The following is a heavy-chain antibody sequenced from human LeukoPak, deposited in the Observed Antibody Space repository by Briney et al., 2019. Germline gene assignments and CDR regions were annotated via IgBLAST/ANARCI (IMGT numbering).Heavy chain of an antibody. CDR1: GYTFTSYG. Sequence: ASVKVSCKASGYTFTSYGISWVRQAPGQGLEWMGWISPSNGKTNYAQRLQGRVTMTTDTSMATAYMELRSLTSDDTAVYYCARDEASYFYDSGGRIDLWGQGTLVTVSS. CDR2: ISPSNGKT. CDR3: ARDEASYFYDSGGRIDL. D-gene: IGHD3-22*01. V-gene: IGHV1-18*01. J-gene: IGHJ5*02.